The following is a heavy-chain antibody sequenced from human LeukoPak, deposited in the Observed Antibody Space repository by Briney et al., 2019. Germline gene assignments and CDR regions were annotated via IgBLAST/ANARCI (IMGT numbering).Heavy chain of an antibody. V-gene: IGHV4-34*01. J-gene: IGHJ3*02. D-gene: IGHD1-26*01. CDR3: ARERPATDAFDI. CDR2: INHSGST. CDR1: GGSFSGYY. Sequence: PSETLSLTCAVYGGSFSGYYWSWIRQPPGKGLEWIGEINHSGSTNYNPSLKSRVTISVDTSKNQFSLKLSSVTAADTAVYYCARERPATDAFDIWGQGTMVTVSS.